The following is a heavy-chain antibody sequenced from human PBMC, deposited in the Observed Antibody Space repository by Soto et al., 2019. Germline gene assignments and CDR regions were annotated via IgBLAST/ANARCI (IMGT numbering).Heavy chain of an antibody. D-gene: IGHD4-4*01. Sequence: QVQLQESGPGLVKPSETLSLTCTVSGGSISSYYWSWIRQPPGKGLEWIGYIYYSGSTNYNPSLKSRVTISVDTSKNQFSLKLSSVTAADTAVYYCARYRGNNWFDPWGQGTLVTVSS. CDR1: GGSISSYY. CDR3: ARYRGNNWFDP. CDR2: IYYSGST. J-gene: IGHJ5*02. V-gene: IGHV4-59*01.